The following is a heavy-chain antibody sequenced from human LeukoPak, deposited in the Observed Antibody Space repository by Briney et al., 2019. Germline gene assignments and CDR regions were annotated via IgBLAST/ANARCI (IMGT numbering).Heavy chain of an antibody. CDR3: ARALEDYSGHDYGLDY. D-gene: IGHD5-12*01. Sequence: KASGYTLSTYYMHWGRQAPGQGLDWLGIINPSAGGTSYAQKFQGRVTMTRDTSTSTVYMELSSLRSEDTAVYYCARALEDYSGHDYGLDYWGQGTLVTVSS. CDR2: INPSAGGT. J-gene: IGHJ4*02. V-gene: IGHV1-46*01. CDR1: GYTLSTYY.